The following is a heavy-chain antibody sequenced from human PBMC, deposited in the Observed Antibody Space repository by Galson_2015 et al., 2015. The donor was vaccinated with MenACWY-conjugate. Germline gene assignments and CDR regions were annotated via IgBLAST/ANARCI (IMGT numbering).Heavy chain of an antibody. CDR3: AKDLSHSWAYYGMDV. CDR2: ISYDGSNK. V-gene: IGHV3-30*18. D-gene: IGHD2/OR15-2a*01. J-gene: IGHJ6*02. CDR1: GFTFSSYG. Sequence: SLRLSCAAPGFTFSSYGMHWVRQAPGKGLEWVAVISYDGSNKYYADSVKGRFTISRDNSKNTLYLQMNSLRAEDTAVYYCAKDLSHSWAYYGMDVWGQGTTVTVSS.